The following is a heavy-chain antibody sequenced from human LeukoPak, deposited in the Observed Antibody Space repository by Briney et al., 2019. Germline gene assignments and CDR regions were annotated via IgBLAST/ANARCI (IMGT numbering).Heavy chain of an antibody. V-gene: IGHV3-48*03. CDR1: GFTVNNYE. Sequence: PGGSLRLSCAASGFTVNNYEMHWVRQAPGKGLEWISYINEGATTINYADSVWGRFTISRDNAQNSVHLQMNSLRDEDTAVYYCVEGRLLRSTNYFDYWGQGALVTVSS. CDR3: VEGRLLRSTNYFDY. D-gene: IGHD2-21*02. J-gene: IGHJ4*02. CDR2: INEGATTI.